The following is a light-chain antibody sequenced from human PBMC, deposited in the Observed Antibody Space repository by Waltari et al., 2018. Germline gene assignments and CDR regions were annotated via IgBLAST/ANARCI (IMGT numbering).Light chain of an antibody. Sequence: QSALTQPASVSGSPGQSITLSCTGTSSDVGRYNYVSWYQQHPGKAPKLLIYDVSNRPSGVPSRFSGSKSGNTASLTISGLQAADEAHYYCNSYASNSNGLFGGGTKLTIL. CDR1: SSDVGRYNY. CDR3: NSYASNSNGL. V-gene: IGLV2-14*03. J-gene: IGLJ2*01. CDR2: DVS.